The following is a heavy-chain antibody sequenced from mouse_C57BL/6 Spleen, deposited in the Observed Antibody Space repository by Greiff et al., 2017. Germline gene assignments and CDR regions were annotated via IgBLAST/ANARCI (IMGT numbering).Heavy chain of an antibody. CDR1: GFTFSSYT. CDR2: ISGGGGNT. Sequence: EVQVVESGGGLVKPGGSLKLSCAASGFTFSSYTMYWVRQTPEKRLEWVATISGGGGNTYYPDSVKGRFTISRDNAKNTLYLYISSLRSEDTALYYCSRHCSSGFYYAMGYWGQGTSVTVSS. V-gene: IGHV5-9*01. D-gene: IGHD3-2*02. CDR3: SRHCSSGFYYAMGY. J-gene: IGHJ4*01.